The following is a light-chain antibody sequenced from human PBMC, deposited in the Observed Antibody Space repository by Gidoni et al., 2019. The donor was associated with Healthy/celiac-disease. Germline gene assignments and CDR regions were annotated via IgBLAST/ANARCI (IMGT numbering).Light chain of an antibody. V-gene: IGKV3-11*01. Sequence: EIVLTQSPATLSLSPGERATLSCRASQSVSSYLAWYQQKPGQAPRLLIYDASNRATCIPARFSGSGSGTDFTLTISSLEPEDFAVYYCQQRSNWPGYTFXXXTKLEIK. CDR3: QQRSNWPGYT. CDR1: QSVSSY. CDR2: DAS. J-gene: IGKJ2*01.